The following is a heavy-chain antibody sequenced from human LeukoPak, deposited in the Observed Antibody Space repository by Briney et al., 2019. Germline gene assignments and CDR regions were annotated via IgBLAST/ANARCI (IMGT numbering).Heavy chain of an antibody. Sequence: SQTLSLTCTVSGGSISSGSYYWSWIRQPAGKGLEWIGRIYTSGSTNYNPSLKSRVTISVDTSKNQFSLKLSSVTAADTAVYYCARDRSIVVVRYYFDYWGQGTLVTVSS. V-gene: IGHV4-61*02. CDR1: GGSISSGSYY. D-gene: IGHD3-22*01. CDR2: IYTSGST. J-gene: IGHJ4*02. CDR3: ARDRSIVVVRYYFDY.